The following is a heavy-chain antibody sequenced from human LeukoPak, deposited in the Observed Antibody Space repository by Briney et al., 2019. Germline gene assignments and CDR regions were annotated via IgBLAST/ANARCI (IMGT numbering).Heavy chain of an antibody. V-gene: IGHV1-69*04. Sequence: SVKVSCKASGGTFSSYAISWVRQAPGQGLEWMGRIIHILGIANYAQKFQGRVTITADKSTSTAYMELSRLRSEDTAVYYCARLRTAVAGTGFDYWGQGTLVTVYS. J-gene: IGHJ4*02. D-gene: IGHD6-19*01. CDR3: ARLRTAVAGTGFDY. CDR1: GGTFSSYA. CDR2: IIHILGIA.